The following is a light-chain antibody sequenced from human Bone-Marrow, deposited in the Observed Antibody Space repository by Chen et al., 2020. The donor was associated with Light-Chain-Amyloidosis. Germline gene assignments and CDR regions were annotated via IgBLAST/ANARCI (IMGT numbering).Light chain of an antibody. CDR1: SSDVGGDNH. J-gene: IGLJ1*01. CDR2: EVT. CDR3: SSYTITNTLV. Sequence: QSALTQPASVSGSPGHSSTISFPGTSSDVGGDNHVSWYQQHPDQAPKLMICEVTNRPSCVPDRFSGSKSDNTASLTISGLQTEDEADYFCSSYTITNTLVFGSGTRVTVL. V-gene: IGLV2-14*01.